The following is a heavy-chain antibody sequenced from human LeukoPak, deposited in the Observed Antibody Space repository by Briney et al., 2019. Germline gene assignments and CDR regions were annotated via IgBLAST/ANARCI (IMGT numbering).Heavy chain of an antibody. CDR2: TYHTGST. CDR3: ARGPDYGDYRTHDYYSYGMDV. D-gene: IGHD4-17*01. Sequence: SETLSLTCTVSGYSISSGYYWGWIRQPPGKGLEWIGSTYHTGSTNYNPSLKSRVTISVDTSKNQFSLKVSSVTAADTAVYYCARGPDYGDYRTHDYYSYGMDVWGQGTTVAVSS. J-gene: IGHJ6*02. V-gene: IGHV4-38-2*02. CDR1: GYSISSGYY.